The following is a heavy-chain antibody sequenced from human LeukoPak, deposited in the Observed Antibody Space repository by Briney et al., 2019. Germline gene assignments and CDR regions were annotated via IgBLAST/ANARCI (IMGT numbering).Heavy chain of an antibody. D-gene: IGHD2-21*02. J-gene: IGHJ4*02. CDR2: ISTDGGST. CDR1: GFTFSSYA. V-gene: IGHV3-64D*06. Sequence: GGSLRLSCAASGFTFSSYAMHWVRQAPGKGLQYVSAISTDGGSTYYADSVKDRFTISRDNSKNTLYLQMSSLRAEDTALYYCVKGVVVVTARALDYWGQGTLVTVSS. CDR3: VKGVVVVTARALDY.